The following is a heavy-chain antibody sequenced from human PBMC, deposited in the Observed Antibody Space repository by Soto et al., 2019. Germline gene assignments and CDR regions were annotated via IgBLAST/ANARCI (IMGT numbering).Heavy chain of an antibody. J-gene: IGHJ4*01. Sequence: SETLSLTCTVPGGSISSYYWSWIRQPPGKGLEWIGYIYYSGSTNYNPSLKSRVTISVDTSKNQFSLKLSSVTAADTAVYYCVAGPDHAKSSYWGQGTLVTVS. CDR1: GGSISSYY. CDR3: VAGPDHAKSSY. CDR2: IYYSGST. V-gene: IGHV4-59*01. D-gene: IGHD1-26*01.